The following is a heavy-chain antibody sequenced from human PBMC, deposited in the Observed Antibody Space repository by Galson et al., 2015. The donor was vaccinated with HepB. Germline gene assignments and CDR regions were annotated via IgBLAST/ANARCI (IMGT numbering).Heavy chain of an antibody. Sequence: SLRLSCAASGFTFSSYGMHWVRQAPGKGLEWVAVISYDGSNKYYADSVKGRFTISRDNSKNTLYLQMNSLRAEDTAVYYCMLYYYDSSGYYTVRRTALANDAFDIWVQGTMVTVSS. D-gene: IGHD3-22*01. J-gene: IGHJ3*02. CDR2: ISYDGSNK. CDR1: GFTFSSYG. CDR3: MLYYYDSSGYYTVRRTALANDAFDI. V-gene: IGHV3-30*03.